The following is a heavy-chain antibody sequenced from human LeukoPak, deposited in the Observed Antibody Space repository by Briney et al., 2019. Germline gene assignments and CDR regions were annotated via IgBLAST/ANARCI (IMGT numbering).Heavy chain of an antibody. D-gene: IGHD6-13*01. CDR1: GFTFSSYG. J-gene: IGHJ4*02. V-gene: IGHV3-30*18. CDR2: ISYDGSNK. Sequence: GGSLRLSCAASGFTFSSYGMHWVRQAPGKGLEWVAVISYDGSNKYYADSVKGRFTISRDNSKNTLYLQMNSLRAEDTAVYYCAKAFRIAAAFDYWGQGTLVTVSS. CDR3: AKAFRIAAAFDY.